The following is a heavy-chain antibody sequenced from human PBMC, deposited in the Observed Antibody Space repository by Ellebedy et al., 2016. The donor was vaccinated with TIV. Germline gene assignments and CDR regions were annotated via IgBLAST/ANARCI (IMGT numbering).Heavy chain of an antibody. Sequence: GESLKISXAASGFTFSSYWIHWVRQAPGKGLVWVSRINSDGNITSYADSVKGRFTVSRDNAKSTLFLQMNSLRPEDTAVYYCARVGVAIDWGQGTLVTVSS. J-gene: IGHJ4*02. V-gene: IGHV3-74*01. CDR2: INSDGNIT. D-gene: IGHD2-15*01. CDR1: GFTFSSYW. CDR3: ARVGVAID.